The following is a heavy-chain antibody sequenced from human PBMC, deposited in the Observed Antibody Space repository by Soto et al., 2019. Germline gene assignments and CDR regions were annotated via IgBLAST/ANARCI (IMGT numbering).Heavy chain of an antibody. CDR3: ARAVVAAIPTYYYYGMDV. CDR1: GGTFSSYA. Sequence: ASVKVSCKASGGTFSSYAISWVRQAPGQGLEWMGGIIPIFGTANYAQKFQGRVTITADESTSTAYMELSSLRSEDTAVYYCARAVVAAIPTYYYYGMDVWGQGTTVTVSS. CDR2: IIPIFGTA. V-gene: IGHV1-69*13. D-gene: IGHD2-15*01. J-gene: IGHJ6*02.